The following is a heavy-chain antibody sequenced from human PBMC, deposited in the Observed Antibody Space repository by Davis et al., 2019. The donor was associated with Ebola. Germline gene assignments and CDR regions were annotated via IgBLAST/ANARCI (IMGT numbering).Heavy chain of an antibody. D-gene: IGHD6-13*01. CDR2: INHSGST. Sequence: MPSETLSLTCAVYGGSFSGYYWSWIRQPPGKGLEWIGEINHSGSTNYNPSLKSRVTISVDTSKNQFSLKLSSVTAADTAVYYCARGRPAAGPIDYWGQGTLVTVSS. CDR1: GGSFSGYY. CDR3: ARGRPAAGPIDY. V-gene: IGHV4-34*01. J-gene: IGHJ4*02.